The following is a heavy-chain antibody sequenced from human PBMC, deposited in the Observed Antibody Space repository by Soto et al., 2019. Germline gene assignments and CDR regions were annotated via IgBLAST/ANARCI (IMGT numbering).Heavy chain of an antibody. CDR3: ARGHLFLWGSYRYTFDY. V-gene: IGHV4-31*03. CDR2: IYYSGST. J-gene: IGHJ4*02. D-gene: IGHD3-16*02. CDR1: GGSISSGGYY. Sequence: PSETLSLTCTVSGGSISSGGYYWSWIRQHPGKGLEWIGYIYYSGSTYYNPSLKSRVTISVDTSKNQFSLKLSSVTAADTAVYYCARGHLFLWGSYRYTFDYWGQGTLVTVSS.